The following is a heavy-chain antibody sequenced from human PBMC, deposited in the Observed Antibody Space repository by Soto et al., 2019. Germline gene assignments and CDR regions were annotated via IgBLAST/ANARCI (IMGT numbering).Heavy chain of an antibody. Sequence: GASVKVSCKASGYTFTSYGISWVRQAPGQGLEWMGWISAYNGNTNYAQKLQGRVTMTTDTSTSTAYMELRSLRSDDTAVYYCASPGAGYCSGGSCYHGGAFDIWGQGKMVTVSS. V-gene: IGHV1-18*01. J-gene: IGHJ3*02. CDR3: ASPGAGYCSGGSCYHGGAFDI. CDR2: ISAYNGNT. CDR1: GYTFTSYG. D-gene: IGHD2-15*01.